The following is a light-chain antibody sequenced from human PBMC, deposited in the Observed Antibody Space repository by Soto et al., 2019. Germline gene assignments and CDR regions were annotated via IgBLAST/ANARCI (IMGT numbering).Light chain of an antibody. J-gene: IGLJ1*01. V-gene: IGLV2-11*01. CDR3: CSYAGSYTYV. CDR1: SSDVGGYNY. CDR2: DVS. Sequence: SVLTQPRSVSGSPGQSVTIPCTGTSSDVGGYNYVSWYQQHPGKAPKLMIYDVSKQPSGVPDRFSGSKSGNTASLTISGLQAEDEADYYCCSYAGSYTYVFGTGTKVTVL.